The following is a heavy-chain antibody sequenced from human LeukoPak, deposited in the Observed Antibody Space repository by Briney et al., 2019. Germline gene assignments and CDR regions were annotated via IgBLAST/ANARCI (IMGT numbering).Heavy chain of an antibody. CDR3: ARDLRGYNSR. CDR1: GFTFSSYW. J-gene: IGHJ4*02. Sequence: GGSLRLSCAASGFTFSSYWMSWVRQAPGKGLEWVASIKQDGSQTHYVDSVTGRFTISRDNAQNSLYLQMNSLRAEDTAVYYCARDLRGYNSRWGQGTLVTVSS. V-gene: IGHV3-7*01. CDR2: IKQDGSQT. D-gene: IGHD3-10*01.